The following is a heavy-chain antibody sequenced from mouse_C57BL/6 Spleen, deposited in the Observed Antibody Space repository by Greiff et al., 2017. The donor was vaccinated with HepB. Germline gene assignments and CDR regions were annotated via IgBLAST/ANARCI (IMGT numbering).Heavy chain of an antibody. Sequence: VQLQESGAELVKPGASVKISCKASGYAFSSYWMNWVKQRPGKGLEWIGQIYPGDGDTNYNGKFKGKATLTADKSSSTAYMQLSSLTSEDSAVYFCARETSYYYAMDYWGQGTSVTVSS. V-gene: IGHV1-80*01. CDR3: ARETSYYYAMDY. CDR1: GYAFSSYW. CDR2: IYPGDGDT. D-gene: IGHD6-1*01. J-gene: IGHJ4*01.